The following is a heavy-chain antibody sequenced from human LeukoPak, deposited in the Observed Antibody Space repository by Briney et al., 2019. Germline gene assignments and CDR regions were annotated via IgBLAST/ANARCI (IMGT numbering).Heavy chain of an antibody. CDR1: GFTVSSNY. CDR3: ARHVWFGEHNGHENWFDP. D-gene: IGHD3-10*01. CDR2: IFRGDDT. V-gene: IGHV3-66*04. J-gene: IGHJ5*02. Sequence: GGSLRLSCTASGFTVSSNYMTWVRQAPGKGLEWVSVIFRGDDTNYVDSVKGRFTIFRDNSKNTLYLQMNSLTAEDTAAYYCARHVWFGEHNGHENWFDPWGQGTLVIVSS.